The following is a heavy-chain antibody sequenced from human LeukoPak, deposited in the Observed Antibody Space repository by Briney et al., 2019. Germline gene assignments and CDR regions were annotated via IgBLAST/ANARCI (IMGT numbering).Heavy chain of an antibody. CDR1: GFTFSGYW. Sequence: GGSLRLSCAASGFTFSGYWMSWVRQTPEKGLEWVANIKQDGYEIYYVDSVKGRFTISRDNSKNTLYLQMNSLRAEDTAVYYCARDARYYFDYWGQGTLVTVSS. V-gene: IGHV3-7*01. J-gene: IGHJ4*02. CDR3: ARDARYYFDY. CDR2: IKQDGYEI.